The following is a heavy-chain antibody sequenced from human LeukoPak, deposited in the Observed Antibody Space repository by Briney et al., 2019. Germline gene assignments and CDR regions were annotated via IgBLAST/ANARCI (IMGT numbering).Heavy chain of an antibody. D-gene: IGHD3-16*02. CDR3: AKIGGVIVF. Sequence: GSLRLSCAASGFTFSSYAMTWVRQAPGRGLEWVSAINGGGVSTYYADSVKGWFTISRDNSKNTLYLQMSSLRAEDTAVYYCAKIGGVIVFWGQGTLVTVSS. J-gene: IGHJ4*02. V-gene: IGHV3-23*01. CDR2: INGGGVST. CDR1: GFTFSSYA.